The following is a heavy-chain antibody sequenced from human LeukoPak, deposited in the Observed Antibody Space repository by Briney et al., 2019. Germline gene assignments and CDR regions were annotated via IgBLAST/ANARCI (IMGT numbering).Heavy chain of an antibody. D-gene: IGHD1-26*01. J-gene: IGHJ4*02. Sequence: GSSVKVSCKASGGTFSSYAISWVRQAPGQGLEWMGRINPNSGGTNYAQKFQGRVTMTRDTSISTAYMELSRLRSDDTAVYYCARGVVGESYYFDYWGQGTLVTVSS. CDR3: ARGVVGESYYFDY. V-gene: IGHV1-2*06. CDR2: INPNSGGT. CDR1: GGTFSSYA.